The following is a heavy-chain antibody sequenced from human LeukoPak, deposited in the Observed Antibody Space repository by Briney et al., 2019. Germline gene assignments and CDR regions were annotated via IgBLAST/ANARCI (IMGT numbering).Heavy chain of an antibody. CDR1: GYTFTSYY. J-gene: IGHJ3*02. D-gene: IGHD2-21*02. CDR3: ARDRIVVVTANAFDI. CDR2: INPSGGST. Sequence: ASVKVSCKASGYTFTSYYMHWVRQAPGQGLEWMGIINPSGGSTSYAQKFQGRVTMTRDTSTSTVYMELSSLRSEDTAVYCCARDRIVVVTANAFDIWGQGTMVTVSS. V-gene: IGHV1-46*01.